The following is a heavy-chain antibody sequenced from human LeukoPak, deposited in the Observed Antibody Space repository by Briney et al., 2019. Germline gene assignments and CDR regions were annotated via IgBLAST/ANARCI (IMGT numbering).Heavy chain of an antibody. J-gene: IGHJ4*02. CDR2: ISWNSGSI. CDR1: GFTFDDYA. D-gene: IGHD6-19*01. V-gene: IGHV3-9*01. Sequence: GRSLRLSCAASGFTFDDYAMHWVRQAPGKGLEWVSGISWNSGSIGYADSVKGRFTISRDNAKNSLYLQMNSLRAEDTAVYYCAKPQQWLAPFDYWGQGTLVTVSS. CDR3: AKPQQWLAPFDY.